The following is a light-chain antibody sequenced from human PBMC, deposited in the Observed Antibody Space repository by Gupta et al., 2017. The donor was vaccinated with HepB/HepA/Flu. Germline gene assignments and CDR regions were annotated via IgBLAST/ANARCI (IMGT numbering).Light chain of an antibody. CDR3: QQYNNCPQT. Sequence: DIGMTQSPATPSVSPGDRATLSCRASQSVSSNLAWYQQKPGQAPRLLIYAASTMATGIPARFSGSGSGTEFTLTISSLQSEDFAVYYCQQYNNCPQTFGQGTKVEIK. CDR2: AAS. CDR1: QSVSSN. V-gene: IGKV3-15*01. J-gene: IGKJ1*01.